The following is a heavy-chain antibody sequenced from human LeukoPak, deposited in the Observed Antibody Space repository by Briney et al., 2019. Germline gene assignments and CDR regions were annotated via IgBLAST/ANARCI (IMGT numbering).Heavy chain of an antibody. Sequence: PGGSLRLSCAASGFTFSDYAMSWVRQAPGRGLEWVSGFDGSGDGTYYVDSVKGRFTISRDNAKNSLFLQMNNLRAEDTAVYFCARRATTERGHSYGLDFWGQGTLVTVSS. CDR3: ARRATTERGHSYGLDF. V-gene: IGHV3-23*01. CDR2: FDGSGDGT. CDR1: GFTFSDYA. D-gene: IGHD5-18*01. J-gene: IGHJ4*02.